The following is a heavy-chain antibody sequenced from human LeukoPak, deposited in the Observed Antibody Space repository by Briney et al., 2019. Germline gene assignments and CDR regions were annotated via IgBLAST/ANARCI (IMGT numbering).Heavy chain of an antibody. CDR2: IYHSGST. CDR3: ARTVVGAANPYFDY. D-gene: IGHD1-26*01. J-gene: IGHJ4*02. Sequence: PSETLSLTCAVSGGSISSDNWWSWVRPPPGKGLERIGEIYHSGSTNYNPSLKSRVTISVDKSKNQFSLNLSSVTAADTAVYYCARTVVGAANPYFDYWGQGTLVTVSS. V-gene: IGHV4-4*02. CDR1: GGSISSDNW.